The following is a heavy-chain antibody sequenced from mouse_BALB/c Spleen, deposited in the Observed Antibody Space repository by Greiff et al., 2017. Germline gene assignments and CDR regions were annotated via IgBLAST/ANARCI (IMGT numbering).Heavy chain of an antibody. D-gene: IGHD2-10*01. Sequence: EVQLVESGGGLVKPGGSLKLSCAASGFTFSDYYMYWVRQTPEKRLEWVATISDGGSYTYYPDSVKGRFTISRDNAKNNLYLQMSSLKSEDTAMYYCARDRAYSHYYAMDYWGQGTSVTVSS. CDR3: ARDRAYSHYYAMDY. CDR2: ISDGGSYT. J-gene: IGHJ4*01. V-gene: IGHV5-4*02. CDR1: GFTFSDYY.